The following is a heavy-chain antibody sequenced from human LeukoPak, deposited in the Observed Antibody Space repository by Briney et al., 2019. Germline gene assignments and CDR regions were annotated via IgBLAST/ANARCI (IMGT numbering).Heavy chain of an antibody. V-gene: IGHV1-8*01. CDR1: GYTFTSYD. Sequence: ASVKVSCKASGYTFTSYDINWVRQATGQGLEWMGWMNPNSGNTGYAQKFQGRVTMTRNTSISTAYMELSSLRSEDTAVYYCARVWESIAAVPYNWFDPWGQGTLVTVSS. CDR2: MNPNSGNT. D-gene: IGHD6-13*01. CDR3: ARVWESIAAVPYNWFDP. J-gene: IGHJ5*02.